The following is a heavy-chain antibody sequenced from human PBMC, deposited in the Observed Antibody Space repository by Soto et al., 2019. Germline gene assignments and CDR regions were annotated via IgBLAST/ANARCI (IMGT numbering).Heavy chain of an antibody. CDR3: ASDAPTIAAQDDY. V-gene: IGHV1-18*01. J-gene: IGHJ4*02. CDR1: VYTFTSYG. D-gene: IGHD6-13*01. Sequence: ASVKVSCKASVYTFTSYGITWVRQAPGQGLEWMGWISAYNGNTNYAEKLQGRVTMTTDTSTSIAYMELRSLRSDDTAVYYCASDAPTIAAQDDYWGQGTLVTVSS. CDR2: ISAYNGNT.